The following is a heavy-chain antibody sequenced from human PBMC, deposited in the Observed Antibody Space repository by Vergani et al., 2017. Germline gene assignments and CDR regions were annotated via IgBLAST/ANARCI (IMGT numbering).Heavy chain of an antibody. D-gene: IGHD5-24*01. Sequence: QVQLVQSGAEVKKPGASVKVSCKASGYTFTSYSMHWVRQAPGQGLEWMGIINPSGGSTSYAQKFQGRVTKTRDTSTSTVYMELSSLRSEDTAVYYCARVLRDEFDHWGQGTLVTVSS. CDR3: ARVLRDEFDH. V-gene: IGHV1-46*01. CDR2: INPSGGST. CDR1: GYTFTSYS. J-gene: IGHJ4*02.